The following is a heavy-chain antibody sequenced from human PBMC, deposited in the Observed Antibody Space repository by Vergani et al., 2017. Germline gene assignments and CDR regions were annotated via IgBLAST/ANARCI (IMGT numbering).Heavy chain of an antibody. CDR1: GFTFSSYA. D-gene: IGHD5-12*01. Sequence: VQLLESGGGLVQPGGSLRLSCAASGFTFSSYAMSWIRQAPGKGLEWVSYISSSSSYTNYADSVKGRFTISRDNAKNSLYLQMNSLRAEDTAVYYCARGLDIVATIFYYWGQGTLVTVSS. CDR3: ARGLDIVATIFYY. CDR2: ISSSSSYT. J-gene: IGHJ4*02. V-gene: IGHV3-11*03.